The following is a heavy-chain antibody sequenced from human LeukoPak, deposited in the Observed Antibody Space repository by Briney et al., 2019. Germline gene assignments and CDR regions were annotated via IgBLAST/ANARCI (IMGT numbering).Heavy chain of an antibody. V-gene: IGHV4-34*01. J-gene: IGHJ4*02. D-gene: IGHD3-10*01. CDR3: ARGLHTRYGSGSYYRPTRYYFDY. CDR1: GGSFSGYY. Sequence: SETLSLTCAVYGGSFSGYYWSWIRQPPGKGLGWIGEINHSGSTNYNPSLKSRVTISVDTSKNQFSLKLSSVTAADTAVYYCARGLHTRYGSGSYYRPTRYYFDYWGQGTLVTVSS. CDR2: INHSGST.